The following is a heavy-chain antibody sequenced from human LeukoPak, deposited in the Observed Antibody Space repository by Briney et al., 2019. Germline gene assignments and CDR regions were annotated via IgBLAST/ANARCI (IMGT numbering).Heavy chain of an antibody. CDR2: FDPEDGET. CDR3: ARGMRQLDRDY. CDR1: GYTLTELS. V-gene: IGHV1-24*01. J-gene: IGHJ4*02. D-gene: IGHD6-13*01. Sequence: ASVKVSCKVSGYTLTELSMHWVRQAPGKGLEWMGGFDPEDGETIYAQKFQGRVTMTRNTSISTAYMELSSLRSEDTAVYYCARGMRQLDRDYWGQGTLVTVSS.